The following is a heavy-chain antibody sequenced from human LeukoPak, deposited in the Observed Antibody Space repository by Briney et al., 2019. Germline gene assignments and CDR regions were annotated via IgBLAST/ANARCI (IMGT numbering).Heavy chain of an antibody. D-gene: IGHD3-22*01. Sequence: GGSLALSCAASGFTFSSYGMHWVRQAPGKGLERVAFIRYDGSNKYYADSVKGRFTISRDNSKNTLYLQMNSLRAEDTAVYYCAKDPSYYYDSSGYYSDYWGQGTLVTVSS. V-gene: IGHV3-30*02. CDR1: GFTFSSYG. J-gene: IGHJ4*02. CDR2: IRYDGSNK. CDR3: AKDPSYYYDSSGYYSDY.